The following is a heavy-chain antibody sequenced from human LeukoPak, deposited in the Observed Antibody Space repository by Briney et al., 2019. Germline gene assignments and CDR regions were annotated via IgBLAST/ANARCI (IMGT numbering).Heavy chain of an antibody. V-gene: IGHV3-30-3*01. CDR2: ISYDGSNK. D-gene: IGHD3-3*01. Sequence: GGSLRLSCAASGFTFSSYAMHWVRQASGKGLEWVAVISYDGSNKYYADSVKGRFTISRDNSKNTLYLQMNSLRAEDTAVYYCARDSWPSYYDFWSGYFDYWGQGTLVTVSS. J-gene: IGHJ4*02. CDR3: ARDSWPSYYDFWSGYFDY. CDR1: GFTFSSYA.